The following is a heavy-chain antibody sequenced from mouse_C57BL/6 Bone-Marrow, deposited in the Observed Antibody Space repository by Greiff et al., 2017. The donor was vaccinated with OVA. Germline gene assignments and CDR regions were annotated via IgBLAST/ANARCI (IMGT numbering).Heavy chain of an antibody. CDR2: IYPGDGDT. J-gene: IGHJ2*01. V-gene: IGHV1-82*01. CDR3: LITTFDY. D-gene: IGHD1-1*01. Sequence: QVQLKESGPELVKPGASVKISCTASGYAFSSSWMNWVKQRPGKGLEWIGRIYPGDGDTNYNGKFKGKATLTADKSSSTAYMQLSSLTSEDSAVYFCLITTFDYWGQGTTLTVSS. CDR1: GYAFSSSW.